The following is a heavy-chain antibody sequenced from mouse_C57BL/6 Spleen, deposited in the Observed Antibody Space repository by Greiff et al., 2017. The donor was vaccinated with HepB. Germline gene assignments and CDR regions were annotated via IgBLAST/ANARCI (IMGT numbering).Heavy chain of an antibody. CDR3: ASSRDNYGNYLDY. Sequence: VMLVESGPELVKPGASVKISCKASGYAFSSSWMNWVKQRPGKGLEWIGRIYPGDGDTNYNGKFKGKATLTADKSSSTAYMQLSSLTSEDSAVYFCASSRDNYGNYLDYWGQGTTLTVSS. CDR2: IYPGDGDT. J-gene: IGHJ2*01. CDR1: GYAFSSSW. D-gene: IGHD2-1*01. V-gene: IGHV1-82*01.